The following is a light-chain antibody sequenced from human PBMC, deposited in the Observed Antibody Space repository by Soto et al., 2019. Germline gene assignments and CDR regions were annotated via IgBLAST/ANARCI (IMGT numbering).Light chain of an antibody. CDR2: EVS. Sequence: QSALTQPPSASGSLGQSVTIPCTGTSSDVGDYNYVSWYQQHPGKVPKLMIYEVSKRPSGVPDRFSGSKSGNTASLTVSGLQAEDEADYYCSSYTSNSAPYVFGTGTKLTVL. J-gene: IGLJ1*01. V-gene: IGLV2-8*01. CDR1: SSDVGDYNY. CDR3: SSYTSNSAPYV.